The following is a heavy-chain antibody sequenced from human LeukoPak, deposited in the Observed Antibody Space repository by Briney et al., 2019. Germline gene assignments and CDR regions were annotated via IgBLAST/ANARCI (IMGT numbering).Heavy chain of an antibody. J-gene: IGHJ4*02. CDR1: GGSISSGGYS. V-gene: IGHV4-30-2*01. CDR3: AREQRLDY. CDR2: IYHSGST. Sequence: SETLSLTCAVSGGSISSGGYSWSWIRQPPGKGLEWIGYIYHSGSTYYNPSLKSRVTISVDRSKNQFSLKLSSVTAADTAVYYCAREQRLDYWGQGTLVTVSS.